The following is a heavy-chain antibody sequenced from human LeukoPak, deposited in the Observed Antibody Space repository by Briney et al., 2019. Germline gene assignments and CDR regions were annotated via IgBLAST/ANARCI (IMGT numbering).Heavy chain of an antibody. CDR2: IRYDGSNK. CDR1: GFTFSSYA. Sequence: GGSLRLSCAASGFTFSSYAMHWVRQAPGKGLEWVAFIRYDGSNKYYADSVKGRFTISRDNAKNSLYLQMNSLRAEDTAVYYCARGVEMATTRPRSFDYWGQGTLVTVSS. J-gene: IGHJ4*02. D-gene: IGHD5-24*01. CDR3: ARGVEMATTRPRSFDY. V-gene: IGHV3-30*02.